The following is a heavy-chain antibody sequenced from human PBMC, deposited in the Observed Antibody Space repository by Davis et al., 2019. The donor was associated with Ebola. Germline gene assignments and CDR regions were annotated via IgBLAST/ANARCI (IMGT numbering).Heavy chain of an antibody. CDR1: GYIFTSYA. D-gene: IGHD3-10*01. CDR2: INAGNGNT. Sequence: AASVKVSCKASGYIFTSYAMHWVRQAPGQRLEWMGWINAGNGNTKYSQKFQGRVTITRDTSASTSYMEVSSLRSEDTAVYYCARDFLRGEDYWGQGTLVTVSS. CDR3: ARDFLRGEDY. J-gene: IGHJ4*02. V-gene: IGHV1-3*01.